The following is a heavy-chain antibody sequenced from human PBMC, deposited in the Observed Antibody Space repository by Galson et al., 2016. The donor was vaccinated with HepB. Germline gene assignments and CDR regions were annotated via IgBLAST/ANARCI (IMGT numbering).Heavy chain of an antibody. D-gene: IGHD2-21*01. CDR2: ISSSSSTI. CDR3: ARVHFDYRSPYSDY. CDR1: GFTFSSYS. Sequence: SLRLSCAASGFTFSSYSMNWVRQAPGKGLEWVSYISSSSSTIYYADSVKGRFTISRDNAKNSLYLQMNSLSVQDTAVYYCARVHFDYRSPYSDYWGQGILVTVSS. J-gene: IGHJ4*02. V-gene: IGHV3-48*01.